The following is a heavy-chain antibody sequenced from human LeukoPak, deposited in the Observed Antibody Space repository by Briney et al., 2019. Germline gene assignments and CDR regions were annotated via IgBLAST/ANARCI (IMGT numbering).Heavy chain of an antibody. CDR2: IYYSGST. CDR1: GGSISSSSYY. CDR3: ARGYYYDSSGYYLYYYGMDV. Sequence: PSETLSLTCTVSGGSISSSSYYWGWIRQPPGKGLEWIGSIYYSGSTYYNPSLKSRVTMSVDTSKTEFSLKLSSVTAADTAVYYCARGYYYDSSGYYLYYYGMDVWGQGTTVTVSS. V-gene: IGHV4-39*01. J-gene: IGHJ6*02. D-gene: IGHD3-22*01.